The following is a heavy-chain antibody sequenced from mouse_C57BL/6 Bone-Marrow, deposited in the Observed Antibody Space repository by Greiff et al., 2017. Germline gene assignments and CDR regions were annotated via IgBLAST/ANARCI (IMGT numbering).Heavy chain of an antibody. J-gene: IGHJ3*01. D-gene: IGHD1-1*01. V-gene: IGHV1-39*01. CDR1: GYSFTDYN. CDR3: ARDYGSSYGAWFAY. Sequence: LKESGPELVKPGASVKISCKASGYSFTDYNMNWVKQSNGKSLEWIGVINPNYGTTSYNQKFKGKATLTVDQSSSTAYMQLNSLTSEDSAVYYCARDYGSSYGAWFAYWGQGTLVTVSA. CDR2: INPNYGTT.